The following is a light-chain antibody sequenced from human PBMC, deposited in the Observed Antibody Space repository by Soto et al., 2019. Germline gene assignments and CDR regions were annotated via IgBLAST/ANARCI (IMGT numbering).Light chain of an antibody. CDR1: SSNIGAGYD. J-gene: IGLJ1*01. V-gene: IGLV1-40*01. CDR3: QSYDSSRSGRV. Sequence: QSVLTQPPSVSGAPGQRVTISCTGSSSNIGAGYDVHWYQQLPGTAPKLLISGNSNRPSGVPDRFSGSKSGTSASLAITGRQAEDEADYYCQSYDSSRSGRVFGTGTKVTVL. CDR2: GNS.